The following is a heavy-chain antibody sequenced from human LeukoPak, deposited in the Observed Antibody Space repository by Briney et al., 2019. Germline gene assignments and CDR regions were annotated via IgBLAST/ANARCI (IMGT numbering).Heavy chain of an antibody. D-gene: IGHD1-26*01. J-gene: IGHJ4*02. CDR1: GFTFSDYW. CDR2: IKQDGYEK. V-gene: IGHV3-7*01. Sequence: PGGSLRLSCAASGFTFSDYWMSCVRQTPEKGLEWVANIKQDGYEKYYVDSVKGRFTISRDNAKNSLYLQMNSLRADDTAVYYCARDKIVGPTTLDYWGQGTLVTVSS. CDR3: ARDKIVGPTTLDY.